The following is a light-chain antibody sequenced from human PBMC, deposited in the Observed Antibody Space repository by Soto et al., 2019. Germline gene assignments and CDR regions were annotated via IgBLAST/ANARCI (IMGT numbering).Light chain of an antibody. CDR2: EVS. V-gene: IGLV2-14*01. J-gene: IGLJ1*01. CDR1: SSDVGGYNY. Sequence: QSVLTQPASVSGSPGQSITISCTGTSSDVGGYNYVSWYQQHPGKAPKPMIYEVSNRPSGVPTRFSGSKSGNTASLTISGLQAEDEADYYCSSYTSRSTNVFGTGTKVTVL. CDR3: SSYTSRSTNV.